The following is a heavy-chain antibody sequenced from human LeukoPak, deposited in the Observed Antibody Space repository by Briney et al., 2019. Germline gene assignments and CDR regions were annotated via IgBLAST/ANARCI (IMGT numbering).Heavy chain of an antibody. CDR1: GFTFSSYS. Sequence: GGSLRLSCAASGFTFSSYSMNWVRQAPGKGLEWVSAIGGSSDDTYYADSVKGRFAISRDNSENTLYLQMDSLRAEDTSVYYCAKRRVAGYIYSSDYGMDVWGQGTTVTVSS. V-gene: IGHV3-23*01. CDR2: IGGSSDDT. J-gene: IGHJ6*02. D-gene: IGHD5-18*01. CDR3: AKRRVAGYIYSSDYGMDV.